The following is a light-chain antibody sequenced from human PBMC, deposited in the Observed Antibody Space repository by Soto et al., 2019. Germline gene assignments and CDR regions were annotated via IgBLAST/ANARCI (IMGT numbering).Light chain of an antibody. CDR3: QQSNSLPIT. Sequence: DIQMTQSPSTLSASVGDRVTITCRASQSISSWLAWYQQKPGKAPKLLIYDASSLESGVPSRFSGSGSGTDFTLTISSLQPEDFATYYCQQSNSLPITFGPGTRLEIK. V-gene: IGKV1-5*01. J-gene: IGKJ5*01. CDR1: QSISSW. CDR2: DAS.